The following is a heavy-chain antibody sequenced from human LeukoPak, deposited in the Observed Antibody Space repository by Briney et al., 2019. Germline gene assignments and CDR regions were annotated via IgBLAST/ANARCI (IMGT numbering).Heavy chain of an antibody. CDR1: GGSISNYY. CDR3: ARDYSEDAYPFYFDF. CDR2: IYSTGDA. D-gene: IGHD2-21*01. J-gene: IGHJ4*02. Sequence: SETLSLTCTVSGGSISNYYWNWIRQPAGKGLEWIGRIYSTGDANYNPSLKSRHTLSVDTSKNQFSLKLRSVTAADTAIYYCARDYSEDAYPFYFDFWGQGTLVTVSS. V-gene: IGHV4-4*07.